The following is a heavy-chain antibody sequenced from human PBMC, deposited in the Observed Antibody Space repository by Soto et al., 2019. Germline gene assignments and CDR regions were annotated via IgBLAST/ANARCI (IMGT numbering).Heavy chain of an antibody. V-gene: IGHV1-69*01. CDR1: GGTFSSYA. CDR3: ARARYSSSWSRNEYYYYYGMDV. CDR2: IIPIFGTA. J-gene: IGHJ6*02. D-gene: IGHD6-13*01. Sequence: QVQLVQSGAEVKKPGSSVKVSCKASGGTFSSYAISWVRQAPGQGLEWMGGIIPIFGTANYAQKFQGRVTITADESTSTAYMELSSLRSEDTAVYYCARARYSSSWSRNEYYYYYGMDVWGQGPTVTVSS.